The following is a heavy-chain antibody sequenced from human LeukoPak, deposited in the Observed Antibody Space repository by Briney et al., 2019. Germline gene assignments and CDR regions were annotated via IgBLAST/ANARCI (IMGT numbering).Heavy chain of an antibody. CDR1: GGSISSGGYY. Sequence: SETLSLTCTVSGGSISSGGYYWSWLRQHPGKGLEWIGYIYYSGSTYYNPSLKSRVTISVDTSKNQFSLKLSSVTAADTAVYYCARGIQLEPIDYWGQGTLVTVSS. D-gene: IGHD1-1*01. CDR3: ARGIQLEPIDY. J-gene: IGHJ4*02. V-gene: IGHV4-31*03. CDR2: IYYSGST.